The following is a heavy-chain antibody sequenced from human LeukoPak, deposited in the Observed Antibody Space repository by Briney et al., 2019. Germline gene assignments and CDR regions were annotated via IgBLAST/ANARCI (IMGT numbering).Heavy chain of an antibody. CDR1: GGSFSGYY. CDR2: INHSGST. V-gene: IGHV4-34*01. D-gene: IGHD3-22*01. Sequence: SETLSLTCAVYGGSFSGYYWSWIRQPPGKGLEWIGEINHSGSTNYNPSLKSRVTISVDTSKNQFSLKLSSVTAADTAVYYCARGLRYYDSSGYYYQGYNWFDPWGQGTLVTVPS. J-gene: IGHJ5*02. CDR3: ARGLRYYDSSGYYYQGYNWFDP.